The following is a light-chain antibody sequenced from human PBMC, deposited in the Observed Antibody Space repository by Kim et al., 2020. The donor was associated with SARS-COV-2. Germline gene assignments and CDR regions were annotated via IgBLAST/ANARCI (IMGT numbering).Light chain of an antibody. CDR3: NSRDSSGNQWV. V-gene: IGLV3-19*01. J-gene: IGLJ3*02. CDR1: SLRGYY. CDR2: GKN. Sequence: ALGQTVRITCQGDSLRGYYASWYQQKPGQAPVLVIYGKNNRPSGIPDRFSGSSSGNTASLTITGAQAEDEADYYCNSRDSSGNQWVFGGGTQLTVL.